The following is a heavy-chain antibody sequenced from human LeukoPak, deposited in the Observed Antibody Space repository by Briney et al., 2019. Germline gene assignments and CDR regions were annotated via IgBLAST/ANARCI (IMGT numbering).Heavy chain of an antibody. V-gene: IGHV3-74*01. CDR1: GFTFSSYW. CDR3: ARDLRGSPDR. D-gene: IGHD3-16*01. CDR2: INPDGRTT. J-gene: IGHJ5*02. Sequence: GGSLRLSCVASGFTFSSYWMHWVRQAPGKGLVWVSLINPDGRTTTYADSVKGRFTISRDNAKNTVYLQMNSLGGEDTAVYYCARDLRGSPDRWGQGTLVTVSS.